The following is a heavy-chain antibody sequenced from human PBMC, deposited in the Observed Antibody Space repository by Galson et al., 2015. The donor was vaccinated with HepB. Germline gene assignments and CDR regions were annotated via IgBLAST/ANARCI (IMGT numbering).Heavy chain of an antibody. CDR1: GFSLSTSGMC. J-gene: IGHJ4*02. D-gene: IGHD4-17*01. CDR3: ARTNDYGDYDPGFDY. Sequence: VKPTQTLTLTCTFSGFSLSTSGMCVSWIRQPPGKALEWLARIDWDDDEYYSTSLKTRLTISKDTSKNQVVLTMTNMDPVDTATYYCARTNDYGDYDPGFDYWGQGTLVTVSS. CDR2: IDWDDDE. V-gene: IGHV2-70*11.